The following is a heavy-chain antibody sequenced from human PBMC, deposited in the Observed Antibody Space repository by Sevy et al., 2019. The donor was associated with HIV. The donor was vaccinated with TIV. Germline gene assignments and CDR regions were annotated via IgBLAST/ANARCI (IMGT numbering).Heavy chain of an antibody. CDR1: GFTFSSYW. Sequence: GGSLRLSCAASGFTFSSYWMSWVRQAPGKGLEWVANIKQDGSEKYYVDSVKGRFTISRDNAKNSLYLQMNSLGAEDTAVYYCASYCSGGSCEWGFDYWGQGTLVTVSS. D-gene: IGHD2-15*01. CDR2: IKQDGSEK. V-gene: IGHV3-7*01. CDR3: ASYCSGGSCEWGFDY. J-gene: IGHJ4*02.